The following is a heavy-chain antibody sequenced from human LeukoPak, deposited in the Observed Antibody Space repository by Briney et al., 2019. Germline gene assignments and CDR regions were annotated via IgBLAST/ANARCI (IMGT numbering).Heavy chain of an antibody. D-gene: IGHD1-7*01. CDR2: VYTSGST. V-gene: IGHV4-4*07. CDR3: ARLITGTTTAFDI. J-gene: IGHJ3*02. Sequence: KPSETLSLTCSVSGGSISGYYWTWIRQPGGKGLEWIGRVYTSGSTHYNPSLKTRLTMSVDTSKNQFSLKLSSETAADTAVYYCARLITGTTTAFDIWGQGTMVTVSS. CDR1: GGSISGYY.